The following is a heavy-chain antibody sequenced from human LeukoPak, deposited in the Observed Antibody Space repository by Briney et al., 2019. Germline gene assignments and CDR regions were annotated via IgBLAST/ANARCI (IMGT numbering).Heavy chain of an antibody. J-gene: IGHJ4*02. CDR2: ISSSSSYT. CDR3: ARAPGYSGYDYVGYFDY. Sequence: GGSLRLSCAASGFTFSDYYMSWIRQAPGKGLEWVSYISSSSSYTNYADSVKGRFTISRDNAKNSLYLQMNSLRAEDTAVYYCARAPGYSGYDYVGYFDYWGQGTLVTVSS. CDR1: GFTFSDYY. V-gene: IGHV3-11*06. D-gene: IGHD5-12*01.